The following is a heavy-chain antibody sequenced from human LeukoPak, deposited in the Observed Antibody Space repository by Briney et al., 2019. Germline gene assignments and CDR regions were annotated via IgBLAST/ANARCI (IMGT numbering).Heavy chain of an antibody. CDR2: ISSSGSTI. V-gene: IGHV3-48*04. Sequence: GGSLRLSCAASGFTFSSYSMNWVRQAPGKGLEWVSYISSSGSTIYYADSVKGRFTISRDNAKNSLYLQMNSLRAEDTAVYYCARELVQGFDYWGQGTLVTVSS. J-gene: IGHJ4*02. D-gene: IGHD6-13*01. CDR3: ARELVQGFDY. CDR1: GFTFSSYS.